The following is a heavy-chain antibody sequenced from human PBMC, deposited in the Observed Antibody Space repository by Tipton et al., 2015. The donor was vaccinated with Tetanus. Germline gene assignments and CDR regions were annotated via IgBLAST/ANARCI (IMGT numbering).Heavy chain of an antibody. Sequence: TLSLTCSVSGDSIRGEDYYWGWIRQSPGKGLEWLGYIYYSGSTYNNPSLKSRVSISLDASKNQFSLSLNSVTAAESATYYCARLTCSSPSCYYYYYYYVDAWGTGTAVAVSS. CDR3: ARLTCSSPSCYYYYYYYVDA. CDR2: IYYSGST. V-gene: IGHV4-30-4*01. CDR1: GDSIRGEDYY. J-gene: IGHJ6*03. D-gene: IGHD2-2*01.